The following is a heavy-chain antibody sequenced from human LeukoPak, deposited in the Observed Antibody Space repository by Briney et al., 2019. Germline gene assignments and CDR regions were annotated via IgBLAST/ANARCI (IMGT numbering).Heavy chain of an antibody. Sequence: SCKASGGTFSSYAMSWVRQAPGKGLEWVSEISASGGSTYYADSVKGRFTISRDNSKNTLYLQMNSLRAEDTAVYYCAKWSGSREALDYWGQGTLVTVSS. CDR2: ISASGGST. J-gene: IGHJ4*02. CDR3: AKWSGSREALDY. V-gene: IGHV3-23*01. CDR1: GGTFSSYA. D-gene: IGHD1-26*01.